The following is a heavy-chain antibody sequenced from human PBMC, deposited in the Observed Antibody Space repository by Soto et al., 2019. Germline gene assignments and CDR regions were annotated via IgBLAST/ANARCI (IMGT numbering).Heavy chain of an antibody. J-gene: IGHJ4*02. CDR2: INPSGGST. V-gene: IGHV1-46*01. D-gene: IGHD6-19*01. Sequence: ASVKLSCKAPGYTFTSYYLHWLRQAPGQGLEWMGIINPSGGSTSYAQKFQGRVTMTRDTSTSTVYMELSSLRSEDTAVYYCASSGGWYYFGYWGQGTLVTVSS. CDR3: ASSGGWYYFGY. CDR1: GYTFTSYY.